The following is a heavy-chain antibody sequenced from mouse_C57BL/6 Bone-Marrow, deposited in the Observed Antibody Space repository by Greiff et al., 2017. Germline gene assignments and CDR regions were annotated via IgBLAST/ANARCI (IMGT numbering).Heavy chain of an antibody. J-gene: IGHJ1*03. CDR3: ARHYGSSYDWYFDV. CDR1: GYTFTSSW. V-gene: IGHV1-50*01. D-gene: IGHD1-1*01. Sequence: VPLPPPLAALVQPVASVTLSCQASGYTFTSSWMQWVKQRPGQGLEWIGEIDPSDSYTNYNQKFKGKATLPVDTSSSTAYMQLRSLTSEDSAVYYCARHYGSSYDWYFDVGGTGTTVTVSA. CDR2: IDPSDSYT.